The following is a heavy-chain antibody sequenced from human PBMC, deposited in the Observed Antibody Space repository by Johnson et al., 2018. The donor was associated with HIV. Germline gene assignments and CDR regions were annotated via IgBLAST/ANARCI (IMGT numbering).Heavy chain of an antibody. Sequence: QEQLVESGGGVVQPGRSLRLSCAASGFTFSSYGMHWVRQAPGQGLASVAVTSYDGSNKYYADSVKGRFTISRDNSKNPLYLQMNSLRAEDTAGYYCSKDLVDTAMDDAFDIWGQGTMVTVSS. CDR2: TSYDGSNK. CDR1: GFTFSSYG. D-gene: IGHD5-18*01. J-gene: IGHJ3*02. CDR3: SKDLVDTAMDDAFDI. V-gene: IGHV3-30*18.